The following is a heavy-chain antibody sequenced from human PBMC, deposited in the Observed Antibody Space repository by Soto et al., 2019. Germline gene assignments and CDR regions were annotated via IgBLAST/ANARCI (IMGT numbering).Heavy chain of an antibody. CDR1: GFNFGSYW. D-gene: IGHD1-1*01. V-gene: IGHV3-74*01. CDR3: VRGNPLNDY. J-gene: IGHJ4*02. Sequence: QPGGSLRLSCVASGFNFGSYWMHWIRQAPGKGLVWVSRIDIDGSITTYADSVAGRFTISRDNAKKTLYLQMNSLTAEDSALYFCVRGNPLNDYWGQGTLVTVSS. CDR2: IDIDGSIT.